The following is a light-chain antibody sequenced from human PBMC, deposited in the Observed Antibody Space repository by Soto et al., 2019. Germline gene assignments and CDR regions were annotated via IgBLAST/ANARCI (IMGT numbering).Light chain of an antibody. CDR1: QRIDTW. CDR2: KAT. Sequence: DIQMTQTHSTLSASLGDRVTITCRASQRIDTWLAWYQQKPGTAPKLLIYKATILQSGVPSRFSGSGSGTEFTLAISSLQPDDFATYYCQQYETFSPWTFGQGTKV. J-gene: IGKJ1*01. V-gene: IGKV1-5*03. CDR3: QQYETFSPWT.